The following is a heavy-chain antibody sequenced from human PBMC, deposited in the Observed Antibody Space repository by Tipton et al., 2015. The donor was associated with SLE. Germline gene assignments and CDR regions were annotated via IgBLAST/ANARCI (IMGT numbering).Heavy chain of an antibody. J-gene: IGHJ6*03. D-gene: IGHD3-16*01. CDR2: IHYSGST. CDR1: GGSISSGGYY. V-gene: IGHV4-31*03. CDR3: ARGGPTWGYYYYMDV. Sequence: TLSLTCTVSGGSISSGGYYWSWVRQRPGTGLEWIGYIHYSGSTYYNTSLKSRGTISVDTSKNQFSLNLRSVTAADTAVYYCARGGPTWGYYYYMDVWGKGITVTVSS.